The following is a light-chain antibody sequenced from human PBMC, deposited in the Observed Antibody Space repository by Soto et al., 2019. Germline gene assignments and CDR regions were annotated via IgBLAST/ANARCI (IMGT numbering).Light chain of an antibody. J-gene: IGLJ2*01. CDR3: SSYTSSRTLV. CDR1: SSDVGGYNY. Sequence: QSALTQPASVSGSPGQSITISCTGTSSDVGGYNYVSWYQQHPGKAPKLMIYDVSNRTSGVSNRFSGSKSGNTASLTISGLQAEDEADYYCSSYTSSRTLVFGGGTKVTVL. V-gene: IGLV2-14*01. CDR2: DVS.